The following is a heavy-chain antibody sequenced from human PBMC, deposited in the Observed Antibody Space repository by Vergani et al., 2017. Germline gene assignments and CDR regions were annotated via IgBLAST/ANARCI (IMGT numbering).Heavy chain of an antibody. D-gene: IGHD3-10*01. CDR3: ARGNYYDSGAYVNP. CDR2: FYRGDET. CDR1: GSTVSGNY. V-gene: IGHV3-66*02. Sequence: ELQLVESGGGLVQPGGSLRLSCAASGSTVSGNYMTWVRQAPGKGLEWVSHFYRGDETYYADSMKGLVTISRDTSKNTLHLQINNLRVEDTAVYYCARGNYYDSGAYVNPWGQGTLVTVSS. J-gene: IGHJ5*02.